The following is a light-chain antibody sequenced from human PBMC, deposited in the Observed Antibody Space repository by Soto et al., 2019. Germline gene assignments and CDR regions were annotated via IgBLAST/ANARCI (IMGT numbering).Light chain of an antibody. Sequence: EVVMTQSPATLSVSPGEGVTLSCRANQGIGDPLAWYQHKPGQTPRLLIYDTSTRATGVPARFSGSRSGPEFTLTISSLQSEDFAIYYCHPYNNWPLAFGGGTKVESK. CDR2: DTS. V-gene: IGKV3-15*01. CDR1: QGIGDP. CDR3: HPYNNWPLA. J-gene: IGKJ4*01.